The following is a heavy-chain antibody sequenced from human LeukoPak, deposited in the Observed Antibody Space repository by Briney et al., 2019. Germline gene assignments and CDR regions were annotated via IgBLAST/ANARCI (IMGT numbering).Heavy chain of an antibody. V-gene: IGHV4-39*07. CDR1: RDSISSTIHY. CDR3: ARLSGYYYYYMDV. CDR2: VYFNGNT. Sequence: SETLSLTCTVSRDSISSTIHYWGWIRQPPGKGLEWIGSVYFNGNTYYNPSLKSRVTISVDTSKNQFSLKLSSVTAADTAVYYCARLSGYYYYYMDVWGKGTTVTISS. J-gene: IGHJ6*03.